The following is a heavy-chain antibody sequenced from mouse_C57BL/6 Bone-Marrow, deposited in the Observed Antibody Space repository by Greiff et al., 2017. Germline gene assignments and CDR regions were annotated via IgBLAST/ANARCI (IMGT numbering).Heavy chain of an antibody. CDR3: ARNSRITTVEGFAY. J-gene: IGHJ3*01. CDR1: GFSLTSYA. V-gene: IGHV2-9-1*01. D-gene: IGHD1-1*01. CDR2: IWTGGGT. Sequence: VKLMESGPGLVAPSQSLSITCTVSGFSLTSYAISWVRQPPGKGLEWLGVIWTGGGTNYTSALKSRLSISKDNSKSQVFLKMNSLQTDDTARYYCARNSRITTVEGFAYWGQWTLVTVSA.